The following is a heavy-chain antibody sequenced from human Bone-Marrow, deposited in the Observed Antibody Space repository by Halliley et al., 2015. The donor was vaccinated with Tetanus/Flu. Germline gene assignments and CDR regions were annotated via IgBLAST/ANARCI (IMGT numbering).Heavy chain of an antibody. J-gene: IGHJ4*02. CDR3: AAGSDY. D-gene: IGHD3-10*01. CDR2: ISGSGGRT. V-gene: IGHV3-23*01. Sequence: PGKGLEWVSAISGSGGRTYYADSVKGRLIISRDNSKNTLHLQMNSLRAEDTAVYYCAAGSDYWGQGTLVTVSS.